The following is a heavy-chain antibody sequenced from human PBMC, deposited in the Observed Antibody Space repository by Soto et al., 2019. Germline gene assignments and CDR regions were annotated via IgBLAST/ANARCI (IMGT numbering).Heavy chain of an antibody. CDR1: GFTFSSYG. V-gene: IGHV3-30*18. Sequence: QVQLVESGGGVVQPGRSLRLSCAASGFTFSSYGMHWVRQAPGKGLEWVAVISYDGSNKYYADSVKGRFTISRDNSKNTLYLQMNSLRAEDTAVYYCAKGAGAGTDYFDYWGQGTLVTVS. CDR2: ISYDGSNK. D-gene: IGHD6-19*01. J-gene: IGHJ4*02. CDR3: AKGAGAGTDYFDY.